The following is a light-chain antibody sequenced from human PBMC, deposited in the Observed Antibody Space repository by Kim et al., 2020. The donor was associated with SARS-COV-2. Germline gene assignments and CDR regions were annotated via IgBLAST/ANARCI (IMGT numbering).Light chain of an antibody. CDR2: GAS. J-gene: IGKJ1*01. CDR3: QQYNNWPRT. Sequence: EIVMTQSPATLSVSPGESATLSCRVSQSVSSNLAWYQQKPGQAPRLLIYGASTRATGIPARFSGSGSGTEFTLTISSLQSEDFAVYYCQQYNNWPRTFGQGTKVDI. CDR1: QSVSSN. V-gene: IGKV3-15*01.